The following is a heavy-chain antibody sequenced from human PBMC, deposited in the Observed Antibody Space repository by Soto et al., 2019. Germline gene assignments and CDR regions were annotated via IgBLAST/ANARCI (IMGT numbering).Heavy chain of an antibody. CDR3: ARESSSSWDYYYYYGMDV. J-gene: IGHJ6*02. V-gene: IGHV4-59*01. CDR1: GGSISSYY. Sequence: SETLSLTCTVSGGSISSYYWSWVRQPPGKGLEWIGYIYYSGSTNYNPSLKSRVTISVDTSKNQFSLKLSSVTAADTAVYYCARESSSSWDYYYYYGMDVWGQGTTVTVSS. CDR2: IYYSGST. D-gene: IGHD6-13*01.